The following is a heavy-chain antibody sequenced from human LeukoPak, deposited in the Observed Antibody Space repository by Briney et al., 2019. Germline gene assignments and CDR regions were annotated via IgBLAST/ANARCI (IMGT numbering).Heavy chain of an antibody. CDR2: IYPGDSDT. CDR3: ARLYYDFWSGAGAPYYFDY. V-gene: IGHV5-51*01. D-gene: IGHD3-3*01. Sequence: GESLKISCKGSGYSFTSYWIGWVRQMPGKGLEWMGIIYPGDSDTRYSPYFQSHVTISPDKAISTAYLQWSSLKASNTAMYYCARLYYDFWSGAGAPYYFDYWGQGTLVTVSS. J-gene: IGHJ4*02. CDR1: GYSFTSYW.